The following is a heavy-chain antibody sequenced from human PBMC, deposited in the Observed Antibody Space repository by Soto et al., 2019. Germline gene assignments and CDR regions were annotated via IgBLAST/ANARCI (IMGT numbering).Heavy chain of an antibody. CDR1: GFTFSDYD. J-gene: IGHJ4*02. Sequence: EVHLVASGGGLVQPGGSLRLSCAASGFTFSDYDLQWVRQTAGKNLEWVATIGTADDTYYPGSVKGRFTISRENAKDSVYLQMNSLRVGDTAVYYCARARGGEWFGDQLFWGQGTLVTVSS. V-gene: IGHV3-13*04. CDR3: ARARGGEWFGDQLF. D-gene: IGHD3-10*01. CDR2: IGTADDT.